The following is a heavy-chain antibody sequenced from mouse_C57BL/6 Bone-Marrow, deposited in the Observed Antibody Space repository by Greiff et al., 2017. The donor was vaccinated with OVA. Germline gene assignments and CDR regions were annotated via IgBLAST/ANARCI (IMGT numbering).Heavy chain of an antibody. Sequence: QVQLKQSGAELVRPGASVKLSCTASGFNIKDDYMHWVKQRPEQGLEWIGDIYPGSGSTNYNEKFKSKATLTVDTSSSTAYMQLSSLTSEDSAVYYCARESTTVVGYFDVWGTGTTVTVSS. CDR1: GFNIKDDY. V-gene: IGHV1-55*01. CDR2: IYPGSGST. CDR3: ARESTTVVGYFDV. J-gene: IGHJ1*03. D-gene: IGHD1-1*01.